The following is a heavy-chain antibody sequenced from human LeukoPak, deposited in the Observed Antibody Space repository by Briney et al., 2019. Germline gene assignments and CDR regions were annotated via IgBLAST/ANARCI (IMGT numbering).Heavy chain of an antibody. V-gene: IGHV3-9*01. CDR1: GFTCDDYA. J-gene: IGHJ4*02. CDR2: ISYNSGSI. CDR3: AKVGPVSSYGFGFFNY. Sequence: SLRLSCAASGFTCDDYAMHWVRQAPGKGLEWVSGISYNSGSINYAESVKGRFTISRDNAKNSLYLQMNSLTVEDTALYYCAKVGPVSSYGFGFFNYWGRGTLVTVSS. D-gene: IGHD5-18*01.